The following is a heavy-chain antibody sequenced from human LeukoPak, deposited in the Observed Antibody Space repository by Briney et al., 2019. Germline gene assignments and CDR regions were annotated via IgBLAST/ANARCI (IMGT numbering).Heavy chain of an antibody. Sequence: ASVKVSCKASGYTFTGYYMHWVRQAPGQGLEWMGWINPNSGGTNYAQKFQGWVTMTRDTSISTAYMELSRLRSDDTAVYYCAREARWIHYYDSSGYYSPYYYYGMDVWGQGTTVTDSS. V-gene: IGHV1-2*04. CDR1: GYTFTGYY. CDR3: AREARWIHYYDSSGYYSPYYYYGMDV. CDR2: INPNSGGT. J-gene: IGHJ6*02. D-gene: IGHD3-22*01.